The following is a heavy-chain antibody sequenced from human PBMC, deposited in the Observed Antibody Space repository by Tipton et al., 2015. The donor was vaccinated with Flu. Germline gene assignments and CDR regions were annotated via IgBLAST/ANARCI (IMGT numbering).Heavy chain of an antibody. J-gene: IGHJ4*02. Sequence: SGFTFSSYGMHWVRQAPGKGLEWVAFIRNDGNNKYYADSVKGRFTISRDNSKNTVYLQMNSLRAEDPAVYYCARASGYYYESSGYDFWGQGTLVTVSS. CDR3: ARASGYYYESSGYDF. CDR2: IRNDGNNK. CDR1: GFTFSSYG. V-gene: IGHV3-30*02. D-gene: IGHD3-22*01.